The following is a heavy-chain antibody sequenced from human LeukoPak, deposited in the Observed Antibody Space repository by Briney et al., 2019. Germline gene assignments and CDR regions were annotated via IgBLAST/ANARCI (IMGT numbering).Heavy chain of an antibody. CDR1: GGSISSYY. V-gene: IGHV4-59*08. CDR2: IFYSGST. CDR3: ARRDSSGYYAY. D-gene: IGHD3-22*01. Sequence: SETLSLTCTVSGGSISSYYWSWIRQPPGKGLEWIGYIFYSGSTNYNPSLKSRVTISVDTSKNQFSLRLSSVTAADTAVYYCARRDSSGYYAYWGQGTLVIVSS. J-gene: IGHJ4*02.